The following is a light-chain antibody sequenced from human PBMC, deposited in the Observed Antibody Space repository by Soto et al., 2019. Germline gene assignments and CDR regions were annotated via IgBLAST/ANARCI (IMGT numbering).Light chain of an antibody. Sequence: EVVLTQSPATLSLSPGERATLSCRASENVRTFVDWYQQKPGQAPRLLIHGASNRATGIPARFSGGGSGTDFTLTISNLEPEDFAVYYCQQHSHWPPWTFGQGTRVEI. CDR2: GAS. CDR1: ENVRTF. CDR3: QQHSHWPPWT. V-gene: IGKV3-11*01. J-gene: IGKJ1*01.